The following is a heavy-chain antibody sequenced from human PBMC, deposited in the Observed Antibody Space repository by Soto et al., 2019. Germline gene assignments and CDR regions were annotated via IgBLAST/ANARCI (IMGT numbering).Heavy chain of an antibody. CDR3: ARISSYGTPVDY. D-gene: IGHD5-18*01. CDR1: GGTFSSYA. CDR2: IIPIFGTA. V-gene: IGHV1-69*06. J-gene: IGHJ4*02. Sequence: SVKVSCRASGGTFSSYAISWVRQAPGQGLEWMGGIIPIFGTANYAQKFQGRVTITADKSTSTAYMELSSLRSEDTAVYYCARISSYGTPVDYWGQGTLVTVSS.